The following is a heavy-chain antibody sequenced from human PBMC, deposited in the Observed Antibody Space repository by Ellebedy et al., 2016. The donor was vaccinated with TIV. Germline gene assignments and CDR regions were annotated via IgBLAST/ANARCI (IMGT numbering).Heavy chain of an antibody. V-gene: IGHV3-53*01. CDR2: IYSGGSP. J-gene: IGHJ4*02. Sequence: PGGSLRLSCAASGFTVSTNYMSLVRQAPGKGLEWISVIYSGGSPYYADSGKGRFTISRDNSKNTLYLQMNSLRAEDTAVYYCARDAPDGSNSYFDYWGQGTLVTVSS. CDR1: GFTVSTNY. D-gene: IGHD5-24*01. CDR3: ARDAPDGSNSYFDY.